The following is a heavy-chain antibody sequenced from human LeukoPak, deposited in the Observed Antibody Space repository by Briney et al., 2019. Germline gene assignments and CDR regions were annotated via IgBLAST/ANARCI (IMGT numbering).Heavy chain of an antibody. CDR1: GFTFSSYA. J-gene: IGHJ3*02. D-gene: IGHD3-10*01. CDR3: ARARGFDI. Sequence: PGGSLRLSCAASGFTFSSYAMSWVRQAPGKGLEWVSFISGSGDSTYYVGSVKGRFTISRDNSKNTLYLQMNSLRAEDTAVYYCARARGFDIWGQGTMVTVSS. CDR2: ISGSGDST. V-gene: IGHV3-23*01.